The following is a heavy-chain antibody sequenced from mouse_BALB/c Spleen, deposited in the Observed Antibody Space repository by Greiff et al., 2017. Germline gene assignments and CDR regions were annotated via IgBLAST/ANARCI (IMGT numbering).Heavy chain of an antibody. CDR3: ARRDYDGDYYAMDY. CDR1: GYSITSDYA. CDR2: ISYSGST. V-gene: IGHV3-2*02. J-gene: IGHJ4*01. Sequence: EVQLQESGPGLVKPSQSLSLTCTVTGYSITSDYAWNWIRQFPGNKLEWMGYISYSGSTSYNPSLKSRISITRDTSKNQFFLQLNSVTTEDTATYYCARRDYDGDYYAMDYWGQGTSVTVSS. D-gene: IGHD2-4*01.